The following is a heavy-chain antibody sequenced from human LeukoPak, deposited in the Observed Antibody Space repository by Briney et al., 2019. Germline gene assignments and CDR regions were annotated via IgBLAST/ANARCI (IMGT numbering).Heavy chain of an antibody. D-gene: IGHD4-17*01. CDR1: EFTVSNNY. CDR3: ARMAWDGDYVDGY. Sequence: GGSLRLSCAASEFTVSNNYMSWVRQAPGKGLEWVSLIYSGGSTYYADSVKGRFTISRDNSKNTLYLQMNSLRAEDTAVYYCARMAWDGDYVDGYWGQGTLVTVSS. CDR2: IYSGGST. V-gene: IGHV3-53*01. J-gene: IGHJ4*02.